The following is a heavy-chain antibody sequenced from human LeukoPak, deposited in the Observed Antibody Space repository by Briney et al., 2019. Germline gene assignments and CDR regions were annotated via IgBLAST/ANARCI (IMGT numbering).Heavy chain of an antibody. CDR2: IHHSGST. D-gene: IGHD1-1*01. CDR3: ARDVRETVDY. Sequence: SETLSLTCTVSGGSISSYYWSWVRQPPGKGLEWIGEIHHSGSTNYNPSLKSRVTISVDKSKNQFSLKLSSVTAADTAVYYCARDVRETVDYWGQGTLVTVSS. J-gene: IGHJ4*02. V-gene: IGHV4-4*02. CDR1: GGSISSYY.